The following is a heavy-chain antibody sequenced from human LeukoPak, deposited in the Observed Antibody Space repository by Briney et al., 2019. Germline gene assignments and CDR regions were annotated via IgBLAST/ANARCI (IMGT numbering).Heavy chain of an antibody. CDR3: ARDLVLLWFGESMFDY. V-gene: IGHV3-7*01. D-gene: IGHD3-10*01. J-gene: IGHJ4*02. CDR2: IKQGGSEE. Sequence: GGSLRLSCAASGFTFSSHWMSWVRQAPGKGLEWVANIKQGGSEEYYVDSVKGRFTISRDNAKNSLYLQMNSLRAEDTAVYYCARDLVLLWFGESMFDYWGQGTLVTVSS. CDR1: GFTFSSHW.